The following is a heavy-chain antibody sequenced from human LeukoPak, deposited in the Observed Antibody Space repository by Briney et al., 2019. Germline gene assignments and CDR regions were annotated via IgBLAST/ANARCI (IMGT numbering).Heavy chain of an antibody. CDR3: ARDVPYWYFDL. J-gene: IGHJ2*01. CDR2: IYHSGST. Sequence: PSETLSLTXTVSGYSISSGYYWGWIRQPPGKGLEWIGSIYHSGSTYYNPALKSRVTTSVDTSKNQFSLKLNSVTAADTAVYYCARDVPYWYFDLWGRGTLVTVSS. CDR1: GYSISSGYY. V-gene: IGHV4-38-2*02. D-gene: IGHD2-2*01.